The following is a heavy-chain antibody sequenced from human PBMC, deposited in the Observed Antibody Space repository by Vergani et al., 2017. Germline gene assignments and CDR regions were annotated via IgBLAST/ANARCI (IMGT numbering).Heavy chain of an antibody. V-gene: IGHV3-30*02. CDR2: IQFDGSNQ. Sequence: QVQLVESGGGVVQRGGSLRLSCATSGFTLSNYDMQWIRQGPGKGLEFVAFIQFDGSNQYYADYVKGRFNLSRDFSKNTLYLQMNSRRTDDTATYYCAKHFRGWGIDDWGQGTQVIVSS. CDR1: GFTLSNYD. D-gene: IGHD3-16*01. J-gene: IGHJ4*02. CDR3: AKHFRGWGIDD.